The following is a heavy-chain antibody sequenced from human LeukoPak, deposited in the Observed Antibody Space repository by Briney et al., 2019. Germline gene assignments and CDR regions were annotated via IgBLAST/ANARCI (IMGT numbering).Heavy chain of an antibody. CDR1: GFTFSNYA. D-gene: IGHD3-22*01. CDR3: ARSYYYDSSGYYHDAFDI. J-gene: IGHJ3*02. CDR2: ISGSGGST. Sequence: GGSLRLSCAASGFTFSNYAMSWARQAPGKGLEWVSAISGSGGSTHYADSVKGRFTISRDTSKNTLYLQMNSLRAEDTAVYYCARSYYYDSSGYYHDAFDIWGQGTMVTVSS. V-gene: IGHV3-23*01.